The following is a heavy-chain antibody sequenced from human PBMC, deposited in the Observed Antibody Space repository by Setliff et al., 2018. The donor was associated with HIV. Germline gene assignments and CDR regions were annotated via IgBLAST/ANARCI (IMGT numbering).Heavy chain of an antibody. J-gene: IGHJ5*02. V-gene: IGHV4-30-4*08. CDR2: IYYSGST. CDR3: ARENGWLFGWFDP. Sequence: SETLSLTCTVSGGSISSGDYYWSWIRQPPGKGLEWIGNIYYSGSTYYNPSLKSRVTISVDTSKNQFSLKLTSVTAADTAIYYCARENGWLFGWFDPWGQGTPVTVSS. D-gene: IGHD3-22*01. CDR1: GGSISSGDYY.